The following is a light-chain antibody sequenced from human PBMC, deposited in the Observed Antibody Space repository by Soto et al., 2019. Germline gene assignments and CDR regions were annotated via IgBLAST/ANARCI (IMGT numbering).Light chain of an antibody. J-gene: IGKJ1*01. V-gene: IGKV3-20*01. CDR1: QSVNSN. CDR3: QQYGSSGT. CDR2: SAS. Sequence: IVLTQSPGILSLFPGERATLSCRASQSVNSNLAWYQQNPGQAPRLLIYSASTGATGIPARFSGSGAGTDFTLTISRLEPEDFAVYYCQQYGSSGTFGQGTKVDIK.